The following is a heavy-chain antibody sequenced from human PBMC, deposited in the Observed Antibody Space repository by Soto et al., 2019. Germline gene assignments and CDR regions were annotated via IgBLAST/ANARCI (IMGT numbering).Heavy chain of an antibody. Sequence: SETLSLTCTVSGGSISSYYWSWIRQPPGKGLEWIGYIYYSGSTNYNPSLKSRVTISVDTSKNQFALKLSSVTAADTAVYYCARGWLHTDYWGQGTLVTVSS. V-gene: IGHV4-59*01. J-gene: IGHJ4*02. CDR1: GGSISSYY. CDR2: IYYSGST. D-gene: IGHD5-12*01. CDR3: ARGWLHTDY.